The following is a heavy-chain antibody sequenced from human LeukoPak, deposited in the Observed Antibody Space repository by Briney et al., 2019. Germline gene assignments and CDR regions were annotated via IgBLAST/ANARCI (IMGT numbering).Heavy chain of an antibody. CDR3: AKAPAGPEYSIRWKFGYNWFDP. D-gene: IGHD3-3*02. CDR2: IGDTIGNT. J-gene: IGHJ5*02. V-gene: IGHV3-23*01. Sequence: PGGSLRLSCAASGFTFNNYGMSWVRQAPGKGLEWVSSIGDTIGNTYYADSVKGRFFISRGNSKNTLYLQMNALRSEDTAVYYCAKAPAGPEYSIRWKFGYNWFDPWGQGTLVTVSS. CDR1: GFTFNNYG.